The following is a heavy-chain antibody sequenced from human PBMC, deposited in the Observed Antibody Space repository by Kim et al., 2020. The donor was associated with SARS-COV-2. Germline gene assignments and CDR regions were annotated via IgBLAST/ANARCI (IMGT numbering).Heavy chain of an antibody. CDR2: IKQDGSEK. V-gene: IGHV3-7*03. D-gene: IGHD3-10*01. CDR1: GFTFSSYW. Sequence: GGSLRLSCAASGFTFSSYWMSWVRQAPGKGLEWVANIKQDGSEKYYVDSVKGRFTISRDNAKNSLYLQMNSLRAEDTAVYYCARERVRGVRPKYYFDYWGQGTLVTVSS. CDR3: ARERVRGVRPKYYFDY. J-gene: IGHJ4*02.